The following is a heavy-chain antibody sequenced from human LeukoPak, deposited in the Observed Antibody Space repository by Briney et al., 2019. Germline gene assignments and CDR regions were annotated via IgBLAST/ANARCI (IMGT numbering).Heavy chain of an antibody. CDR3: ARGITPYFDY. CDR2: ISYDGSNK. Sequence: GGSLRLSCAASGFTFSSYAMHWVRQAPGKGLEWVAVISYDGSNKYYADSVKGRFTISRDNSKNTLYLQMNSLRAEDTAVYYCARGITPYFDYWGQGTLVTVSS. D-gene: IGHD3-16*01. V-gene: IGHV3-30*04. CDR1: GFTFSSYA. J-gene: IGHJ4*02.